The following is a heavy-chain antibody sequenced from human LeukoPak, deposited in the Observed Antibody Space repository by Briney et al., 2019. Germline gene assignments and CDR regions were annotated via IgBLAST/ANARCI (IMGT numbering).Heavy chain of an antibody. J-gene: IGHJ4*02. V-gene: IGHV4-59*08. CDR1: GGSISSYY. D-gene: IGHD3-22*01. CDR3: ARHFHDSSGTLFDY. CDR2: IYYSGST. Sequence: SETLSLTCTVSGGSISSYYWSWIRQPPGKGLEWIGYIYYSGSTNYNPSLKSRVTISVDTSKNQFSLKLSSVTAADTAVYYCARHFHDSSGTLFDYWGQGTLVTVSS.